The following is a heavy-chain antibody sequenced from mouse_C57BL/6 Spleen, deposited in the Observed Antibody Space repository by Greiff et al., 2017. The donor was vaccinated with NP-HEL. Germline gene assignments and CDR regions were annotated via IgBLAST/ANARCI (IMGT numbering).Heavy chain of an antibody. Sequence: VQLQQSGAELVRPGASVKLSCTASGFNIKDYYMHWVKQRPEQGLEWIGRIDPEDGDTEYAPKFQGKATMTADTSSNTAYLPLSSLTSEDTAVYYCTTDYGSSYGFDYWGQGTTLTVSS. CDR2: IDPEDGDT. J-gene: IGHJ2*01. CDR1: GFNIKDYY. CDR3: TTDYGSSYGFDY. V-gene: IGHV14-1*01. D-gene: IGHD1-1*01.